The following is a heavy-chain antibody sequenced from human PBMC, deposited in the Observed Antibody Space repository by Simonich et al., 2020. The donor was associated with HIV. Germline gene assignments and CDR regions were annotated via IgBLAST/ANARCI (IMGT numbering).Heavy chain of an antibody. Sequence: QVQLEQWGAGLLKPSETLSLTCAVYGGSFSSYYWSWIRHPPGKGLEWIGEINHSENTNYKSSLKSRVTISVDTTKNQFSLKLSSVTAADTAVYYCAAGNGLLRFLEWEGTYMDVWGKGTTVTVSS. CDR1: GGSFSSYY. J-gene: IGHJ6*03. CDR2: INHSENT. CDR3: AAGNGLLRFLEWEGTYMDV. V-gene: IGHV4-34*01. D-gene: IGHD3-3*01.